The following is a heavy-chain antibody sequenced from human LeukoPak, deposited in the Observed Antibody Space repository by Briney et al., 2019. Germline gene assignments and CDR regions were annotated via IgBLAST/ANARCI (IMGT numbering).Heavy chain of an antibody. D-gene: IGHD3-10*01. V-gene: IGHV4-30-4*08. Sequence: SETLSLTCTVSGGSISSGAYYWSWIRQPPGKGLEWIGYIYYSGSTYYNPSLKSRVTISVDTSKNQFSLTLSSVTAADTAVYYCARERIRGSGSYYNSIDYWGQGTLVTVSS. J-gene: IGHJ4*02. CDR3: ARERIRGSGSYYNSIDY. CDR1: GGSISSGAYY. CDR2: IYYSGST.